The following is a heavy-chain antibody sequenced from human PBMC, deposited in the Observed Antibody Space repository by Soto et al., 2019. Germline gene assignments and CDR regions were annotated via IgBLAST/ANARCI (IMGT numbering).Heavy chain of an antibody. D-gene: IGHD6-13*01. V-gene: IGHV1-18*01. CDR2: ISAYNGNT. Sequence: ASVKVSCKASGYTFTRYGISWVRPAPGQGLEWMGWISAYNGNTNYAQKLQGRVTMTTDTSTSTAYMELRSLRSDDTAVYYCARDGSSWVNDAFDIWGQGTMVTVSS. J-gene: IGHJ3*02. CDR1: GYTFTRYG. CDR3: ARDGSSWVNDAFDI.